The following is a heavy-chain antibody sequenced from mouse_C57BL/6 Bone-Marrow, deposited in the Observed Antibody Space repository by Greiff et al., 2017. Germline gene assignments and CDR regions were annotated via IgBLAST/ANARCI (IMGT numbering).Heavy chain of an antibody. CDR1: GFSLTSYG. CDR3: ARNCYGSSRYWYFDV. CDR2: IWSGGST. Sequence: QVQLKESGPGLVQPSQSLSITCTVSGFSLTSYGVHWVRQSPGKGLVWLGVIWSGGSTDYNAAFISRLSISKDNSKSQVFFKMNRLQADDTAIYYWARNCYGSSRYWYFDVWGTGTTVTVSS. J-gene: IGHJ1*03. D-gene: IGHD1-1*01. V-gene: IGHV2-2*01.